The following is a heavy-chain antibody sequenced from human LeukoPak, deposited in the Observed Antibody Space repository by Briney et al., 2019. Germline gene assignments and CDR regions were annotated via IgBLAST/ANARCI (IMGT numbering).Heavy chain of an antibody. J-gene: IGHJ4*02. CDR3: ASGRDY. Sequence: PSGTLSLTCAVYGGSFSGYYWSWIRQPPGKGLEWIGEINHSGSTNYNPSLKSRVTISVDTSKNQFSLKLSSVTAADTAVYYCASGRDYWGQGTLVTVSS. CDR1: GGSFSGYY. V-gene: IGHV4-34*01. CDR2: INHSGST.